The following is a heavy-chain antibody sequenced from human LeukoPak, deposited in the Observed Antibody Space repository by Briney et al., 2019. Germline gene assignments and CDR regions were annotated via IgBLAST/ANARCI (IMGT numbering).Heavy chain of an antibody. J-gene: IGHJ4*02. Sequence: GGSLRLSCAASGFTFRTYWMHWVRQTPGHGLVWVSRINSDGSTTNYADSVKGRFTVSRDNAQNTLYLQMSSLRAEDTAVYYCARAGNYYFEYWGQGALVTVSS. V-gene: IGHV3-74*01. D-gene: IGHD3-10*01. CDR2: INSDGSTT. CDR3: ARAGNYYFEY. CDR1: GFTFRTYW.